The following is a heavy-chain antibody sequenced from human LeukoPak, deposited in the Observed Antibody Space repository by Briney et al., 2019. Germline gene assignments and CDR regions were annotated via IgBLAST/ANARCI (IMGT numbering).Heavy chain of an antibody. CDR3: AKDILGTGWSPFDS. J-gene: IGHJ4*02. Sequence: GGSLRLSCAASGFIFDDFAMHWVRQTPEKGLEWVSFIDGDGVNIYYADSVKGRFTISRDNSKNSLYLQMDSVRTEDTALYYCAKDILGTGWSPFDSWGQGTLVTVSS. D-gene: IGHD6-19*01. CDR2: IDGDGVNI. CDR1: GFIFDDFA. V-gene: IGHV3-43*02.